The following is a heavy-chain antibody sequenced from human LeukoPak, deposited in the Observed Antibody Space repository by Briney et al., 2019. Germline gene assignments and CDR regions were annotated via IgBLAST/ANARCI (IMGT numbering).Heavy chain of an antibody. D-gene: IGHD6-13*01. CDR1: GGSISSSNW. CDR2: IYHSGST. J-gene: IGHJ4*02. V-gene: IGHV4-4*02. Sequence: SETLSLTCAVSGGSISSSNWWSWVRQPPGKGLEWIGEIYHSGSTNYNPSLKSRVTISVDKSKNQFSLKLSSVTAADTAVYYCAHIAAAGSPPYYFDYWGQGTLVTVSS. CDR3: AHIAAAGSPPYYFDY.